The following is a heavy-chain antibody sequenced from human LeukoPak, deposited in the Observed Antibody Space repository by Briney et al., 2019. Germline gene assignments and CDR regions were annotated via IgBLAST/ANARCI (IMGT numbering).Heavy chain of an antibody. CDR1: GYTFTSYG. D-gene: IGHD3-22*01. CDR2: INPNSGVT. CDR3: ARNYYDSSGYYGGFQI. Sequence: GASAKVSCKASGYTFTSYGISWVRQAPGQGREWMGWINPNSGVTNYAQKFQGRVTMTRDTSISTAYMELSRLRSDDTAVYYCARNYYDSSGYYGGFQIWGPGTMVTVSS. V-gene: IGHV1-2*02. J-gene: IGHJ3*02.